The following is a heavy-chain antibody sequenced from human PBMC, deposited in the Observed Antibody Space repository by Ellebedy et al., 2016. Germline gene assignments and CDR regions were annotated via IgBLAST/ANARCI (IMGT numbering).Heavy chain of an antibody. J-gene: IGHJ4*02. D-gene: IGHD3-10*01. CDR2: IRSRSSYI. CDR3: ARDVGSGSYHSDS. V-gene: IGHV3-21*01. Sequence: GGSLRLXCAASGFTFSSYGMNWVRPAPGKVLGWVSSIRSRSSYIYYADSVKGRFTISRDNTNNSMYMQMDRLRAEDTAVYYCARDVGSGSYHSDSWGQGTLVTVSS. CDR1: GFTFSSYG.